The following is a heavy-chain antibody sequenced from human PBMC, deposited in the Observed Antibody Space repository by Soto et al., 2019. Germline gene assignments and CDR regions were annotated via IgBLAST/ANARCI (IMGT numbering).Heavy chain of an antibody. CDR1: GYTFTGYY. J-gene: IGHJ6*02. D-gene: IGHD2-2*01. CDR3: ASSTLRYYYYGMDV. Sequence: ASVKISCKASGYTFTGYYMHGVRQAPGQGLEWMGWINPNSGGTNYAQKFQGRVTITADESTSTAYMELSSLRSEDTAVYYCASSTLRYYYYGMDVWGQGTTVTVSS. V-gene: IGHV1-2*02. CDR2: INPNSGGT.